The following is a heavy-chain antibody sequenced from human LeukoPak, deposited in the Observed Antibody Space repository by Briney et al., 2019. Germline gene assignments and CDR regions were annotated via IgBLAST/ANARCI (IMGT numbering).Heavy chain of an antibody. J-gene: IGHJ4*02. CDR3: ARPSQVRGVIDYFHY. CDR2: IYHSGST. V-gene: IGHV4-38-2*01. Sequence: PSETLSLTCAVSGYSISSGYYWGWIRQPPGKGLEWIGSIYHSGSTYYNPSLKSRVTISVDTSKNQFSLKLSSVTAADTAVYYCARPSQVRGVIDYFHYWGQGTLVTVSP. D-gene: IGHD3-10*01. CDR1: GYSISSGYY.